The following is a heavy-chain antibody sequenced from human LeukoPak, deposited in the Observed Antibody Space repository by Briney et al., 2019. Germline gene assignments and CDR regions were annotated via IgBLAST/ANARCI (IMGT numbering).Heavy chain of an antibody. J-gene: IGHJ3*02. CDR3: ARGGDIVVVTADGDAFDI. D-gene: IGHD2-21*02. CDR1: GYTFTSYG. CDR2: ISAYNGNT. V-gene: IGHV1-18*01. Sequence: ASVKVSCKASGYTFTSYGVSWVRQAPGQGLEWMGWISAYNGNTNYAQKLQGRVTMTTDTSTSTAYMELRSLRSDDTAVYYCARGGDIVVVTADGDAFDIWGQGTVVTVSS.